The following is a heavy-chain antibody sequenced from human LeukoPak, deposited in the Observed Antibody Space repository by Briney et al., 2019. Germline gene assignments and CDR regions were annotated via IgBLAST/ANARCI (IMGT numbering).Heavy chain of an antibody. D-gene: IGHD3-9*01. Sequence: GGSLRLSCAASGFTFSSYWMSWVRQAPGKGLEWVANIKQDGSEKYYVDSVKGRLTISRDNAKNSLYLQMNSLRAEDTAVYYCAREEYDILTGYSNFDYWGQGTLVTVSS. CDR1: GFTFSSYW. CDR2: IKQDGSEK. J-gene: IGHJ4*02. V-gene: IGHV3-7*03. CDR3: AREEYDILTGYSNFDY.